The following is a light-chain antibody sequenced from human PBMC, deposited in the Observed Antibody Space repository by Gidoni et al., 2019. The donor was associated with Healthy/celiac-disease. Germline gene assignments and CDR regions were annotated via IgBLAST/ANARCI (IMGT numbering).Light chain of an antibody. CDR3: QQSYSTPKT. CDR1: QSISSY. J-gene: IGKJ1*01. CDR2: AAS. Sequence: DIQMTQSPSSMSASVGDRVTITCRASQSISSYLNSYQQKPGKAPKLLIYAASSLQSGVPSRFSGSGSGTDFTLIISSLQPEDFATYYCQQSYSTPKTFGQGTKVEIK. V-gene: IGKV1-39*01.